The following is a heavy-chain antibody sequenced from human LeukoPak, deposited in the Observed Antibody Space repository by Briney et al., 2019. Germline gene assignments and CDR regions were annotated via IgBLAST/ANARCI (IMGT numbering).Heavy chain of an antibody. CDR1: GFTFSSYA. Sequence: GGSLRLSCAASGFTFSSYAMHWVRQAPGKGLEWMAVISYDGSNKYYADSVKGRFTISRDNSKNTLYLQMNSLRAEDTAVYYCARDEIRIAAAGFYFDYWGQGTLVTVSS. V-gene: IGHV3-30*04. CDR3: ARDEIRIAAAGFYFDY. D-gene: IGHD6-13*01. J-gene: IGHJ4*02. CDR2: ISYDGSNK.